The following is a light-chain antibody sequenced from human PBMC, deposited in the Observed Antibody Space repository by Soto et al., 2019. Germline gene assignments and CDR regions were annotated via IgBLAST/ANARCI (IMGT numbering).Light chain of an antibody. CDR3: GTWDSSLSAVV. V-gene: IGLV1-51*01. Sequence: QSVLTQPPSVSAAPGQKVTISCSGSSSNIGNNYVSWYQQLPGTAPKLLIYDNNKRPSGIPDRFSGSKSGTSATLGNTGLQTGDEDDYYCGTWDSSLSAVVFGGGTKLTVL. CDR1: SSNIGNNY. J-gene: IGLJ2*01. CDR2: DNN.